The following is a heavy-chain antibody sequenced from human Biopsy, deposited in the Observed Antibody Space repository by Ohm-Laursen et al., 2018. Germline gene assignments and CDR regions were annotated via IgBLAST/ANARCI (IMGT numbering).Heavy chain of an antibody. Sequence: SLRLSCAAPGFSFSLYAMHWVRQAPGKGLEWGALIAYDGSYTKYTDSVKGRFTISRDNLRNKVDLQMSSLRADDTAVYFCAKEAFQRPGSYAFDLWGQGTTVLVSS. J-gene: IGHJ3*01. CDR3: AKEAFQRPGSYAFDL. CDR1: GFSFSLYA. V-gene: IGHV3-30*18. D-gene: IGHD1-14*01. CDR2: IAYDGSYT.